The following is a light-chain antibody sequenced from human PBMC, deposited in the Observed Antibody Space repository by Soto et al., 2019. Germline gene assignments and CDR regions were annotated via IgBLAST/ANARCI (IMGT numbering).Light chain of an antibody. CDR2: KAS. CDR1: QSLSGW. CDR3: QQYYSFSRWT. V-gene: IGKV1-5*03. J-gene: IGKJ1*01. Sequence: DIQMTQSPSTLSASVGDRVTITCRASQSLSGWLAWYQQKPGKAPKLLIYKASSLESGVPSRFSGSGFGTEFTLTITSLQPDDFATYYCQQYYSFSRWTFGQGTKVDIK.